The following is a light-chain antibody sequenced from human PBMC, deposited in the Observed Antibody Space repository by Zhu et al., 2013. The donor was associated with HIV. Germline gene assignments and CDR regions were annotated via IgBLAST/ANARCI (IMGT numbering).Light chain of an antibody. J-gene: IGKJ4*01. Sequence: EIVMTQSPATLSVSPGERATLSCRASQSVSSNLAWYQQKPGQAPRLLIYDVSNRATGIPVRFSGSGSGTDFTLTISSLEPVDFAVYYCQQRSHWPPTFGGGTKVEIK. V-gene: IGKV3-11*01. CDR3: QQRSHWPPT. CDR2: DVS. CDR1: QSVSSN.